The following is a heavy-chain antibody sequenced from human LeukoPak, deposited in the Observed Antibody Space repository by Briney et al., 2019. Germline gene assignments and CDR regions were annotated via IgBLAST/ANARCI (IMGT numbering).Heavy chain of an antibody. D-gene: IGHD6-13*01. CDR3: AKDRQQLVLDAFDI. V-gene: IGHV3-23*01. J-gene: IGHJ3*02. CDR1: GLTLSSYA. Sequence: GGSLRPSCAAPGLTLSSYAMSWVPQPPGKGLEWASAISGSGGSTYYADSVKGRFTISGDNSKNTLYLQMNSLRAEDTAVYYCAKDRQQLVLDAFDIWGQGTMVTVSS. CDR2: ISGSGGST.